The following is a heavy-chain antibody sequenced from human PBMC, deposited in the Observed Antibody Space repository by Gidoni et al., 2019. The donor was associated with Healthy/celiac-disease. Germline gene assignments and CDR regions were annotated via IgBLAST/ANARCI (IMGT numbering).Heavy chain of an antibody. J-gene: IGHJ4*02. D-gene: IGHD6-19*01. CDR3: ARGGIAVAGNGH. CDR2: ISRSSSYI. CDR1: GFTFSSYS. Sequence: EVQLVESGGGLVKPGGSLRLSCAASGFTFSSYSMNWVRQAPGKGLEWVSSISRSSSYIYYADSVKGRFTISRDNAKNSLYLKMNSLRAEDTAVYYCARGGIAVAGNGHWGQGTLVTVSS. V-gene: IGHV3-21*01.